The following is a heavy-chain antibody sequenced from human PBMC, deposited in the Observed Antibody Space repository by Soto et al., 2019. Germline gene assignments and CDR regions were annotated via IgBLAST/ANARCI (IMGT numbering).Heavy chain of an antibody. CDR3: ARATAYYYDSSDNWFDP. V-gene: IGHV3-30-3*01. CDR2: ISYDGSNK. Sequence: VGSLRLSCAASGFTFSSYAMHWVRQAPGKGLEWVAVISYDGSNKYYADSVKGRFTISRDNSKNTLYLQMNSLRAEDTAVYYCARATAYYYDSSDNWFDPWGQGTLVTVSS. D-gene: IGHD3-22*01. CDR1: GFTFSSYA. J-gene: IGHJ5*02.